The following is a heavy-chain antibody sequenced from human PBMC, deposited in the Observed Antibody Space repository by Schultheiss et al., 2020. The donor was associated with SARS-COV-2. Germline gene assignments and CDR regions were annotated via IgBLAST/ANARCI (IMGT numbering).Heavy chain of an antibody. V-gene: IGHV1-58*01. CDR1: GFTFTSSA. CDR2: IVVGSGNT. CDR3: ARDLPPAAIGLDYYGMDV. D-gene: IGHD2-2*01. Sequence: SVKVSCKASGFTFTSSAVQWVRQARGQRLEWIGWIVVGSGNTNYAQKFQGRVTITADESTSTAYMELSSLRSEDTAVYYCARDLPPAAIGLDYYGMDVWGQGTTVTVSS. J-gene: IGHJ6*02.